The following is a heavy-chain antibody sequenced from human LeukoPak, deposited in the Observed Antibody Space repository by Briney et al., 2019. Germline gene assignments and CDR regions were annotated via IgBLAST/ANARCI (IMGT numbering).Heavy chain of an antibody. D-gene: IGHD2-2*01. CDR3: TRHLKRSTSPDYYYYYMDV. Sequence: ASVKVSCKASGYTFTGYYMHWVRQAPGQGLEWMGWINPNSGGTNYAQKFQGRVTMTRDTSISTAYMELSRLRSDDTAVYYCTRHLKRSTSPDYYYYYMDVWGKGTTVTVSS. V-gene: IGHV1-2*02. CDR2: INPNSGGT. J-gene: IGHJ6*03. CDR1: GYTFTGYY.